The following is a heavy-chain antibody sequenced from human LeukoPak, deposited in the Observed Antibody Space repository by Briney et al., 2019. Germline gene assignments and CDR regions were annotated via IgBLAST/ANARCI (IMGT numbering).Heavy chain of an antibody. J-gene: IGHJ4*02. D-gene: IGHD1-26*01. CDR1: GYSLSTSGVG. V-gene: IGHV2-70*01. Sequence: SGPTLVKPTQTLTLTCTFSGYSLSTSGVGVGWIRQPPGKALEWLALIDWDDDKYYSTSLKTRLTISKDTSKNQVVLTMTNMDPVDTATYYCARIVGATGGFDYWGQGTLVTVSS. CDR3: ARIVGATGGFDY. CDR2: IDWDDDK.